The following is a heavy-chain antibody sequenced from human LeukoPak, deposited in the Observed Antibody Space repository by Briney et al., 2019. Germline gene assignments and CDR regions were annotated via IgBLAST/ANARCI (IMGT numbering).Heavy chain of an antibody. CDR1: GDSISSYY. J-gene: IGHJ6*03. Sequence: SETLSLTCTVSGDSISSYYWSWIRQPPGKGLEWIGYIYYSGSTNYNPSLKSRVTISVDTSKNQFSLKLSSVTAADTAVYYCARGAPTRYDFWSGYYTFYMDVWGKGTTVTVSS. CDR2: IYYSGST. CDR3: ARGAPTRYDFWSGYYTFYMDV. D-gene: IGHD3-3*01. V-gene: IGHV4-59*01.